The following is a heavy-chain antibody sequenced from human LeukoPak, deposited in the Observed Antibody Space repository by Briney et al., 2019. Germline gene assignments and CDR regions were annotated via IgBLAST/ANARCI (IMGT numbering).Heavy chain of an antibody. Sequence: ASVKVSCKASGYTFTGYYMHWVRQAPGQGLEWMGWISAYNGNTNYAQKLPGRVTMTTDTSTSTAYMELRSLRSDDTAVYYCARDAPAAGTTYPFDYWGQGTLVTVSS. D-gene: IGHD6-13*01. CDR2: ISAYNGNT. V-gene: IGHV1-18*04. CDR1: GYTFTGYY. CDR3: ARDAPAAGTTYPFDY. J-gene: IGHJ4*02.